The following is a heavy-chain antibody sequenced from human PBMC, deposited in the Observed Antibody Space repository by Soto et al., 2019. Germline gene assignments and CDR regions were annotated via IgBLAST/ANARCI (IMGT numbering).Heavy chain of an antibody. V-gene: IGHV5-51*01. CDR2: IYPGDSDT. Sequence: GESLKISCKGSGYSFTSYWIGWVRQMPGKGLEWMGIIYPGDSDTRYSPSFQGQVTISADKSISTAYLQWSSLKASDTAMYYCERGSVVPAAMDPFDYWGQGTLVTVSS. CDR3: ERGSVVPAAMDPFDY. D-gene: IGHD2-2*01. CDR1: GYSFTSYW. J-gene: IGHJ4*02.